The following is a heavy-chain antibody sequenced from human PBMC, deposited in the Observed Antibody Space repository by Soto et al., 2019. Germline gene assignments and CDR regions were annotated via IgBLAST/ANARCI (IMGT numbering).Heavy chain of an antibody. CDR2: IYTSGST. CDR3: ARGITMVRGVYYYYYYGMDV. Sequence: SEILSLTCTVSGGSISSYYWSWIRQPAGKGLEWIGRIYTSGSTNYNPSLKSRVTMSVDTSKNQFSLKLSSVTAADTAVYYCARGITMVRGVYYYYYYGMDVWGQGTTVTVSS. V-gene: IGHV4-4*07. J-gene: IGHJ6*02. D-gene: IGHD3-10*01. CDR1: GGSISSYY.